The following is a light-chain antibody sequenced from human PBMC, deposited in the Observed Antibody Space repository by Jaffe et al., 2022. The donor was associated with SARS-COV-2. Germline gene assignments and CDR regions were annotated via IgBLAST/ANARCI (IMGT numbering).Light chain of an antibody. CDR3: ATWDDSLSGYV. CDR1: SSNIGSNY. CDR2: RSN. Sequence: QSVLTQSPSASETPGQRVTISCSGSSSNIGSNYVSWYQQLPGTAPRLLIYRSNQRPSGVPDRFSGSKSGTSASLAISGLRSEDEADYYCATWDDSLSGYVFATGTKVTVL. J-gene: IGLJ1*01. V-gene: IGLV1-47*01.